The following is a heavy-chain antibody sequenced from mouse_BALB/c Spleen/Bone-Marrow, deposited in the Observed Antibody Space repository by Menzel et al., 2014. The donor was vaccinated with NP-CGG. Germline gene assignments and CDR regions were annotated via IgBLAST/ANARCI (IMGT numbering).Heavy chain of an antibody. CDR2: IYPGDGDT. Sequence: QVQLKDSGAELVRPGSSVKISYKASGYAFSSYWMNWVKQRPGQGLEWIGQIYPGDGDTNYNGKFKGKATLTADKSSSTAYMQLSSLTSEDSAVYFCARQYGNYFDYWGQGTTLTVSS. D-gene: IGHD2-10*02. CDR1: GYAFSSYW. V-gene: IGHV1-80*01. J-gene: IGHJ2*01. CDR3: ARQYGNYFDY.